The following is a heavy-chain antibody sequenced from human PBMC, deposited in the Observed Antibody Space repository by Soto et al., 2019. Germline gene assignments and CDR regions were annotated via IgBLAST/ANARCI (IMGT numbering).Heavy chain of an antibody. Sequence: EVHLVEPGGGLVKPGGSLRLSCAVSGFTVSSAWMTWVRQAPGKGLEWVARIKSKTDGGTTDYAAPVRGRSTISRDDSKNTLYLQIDSLKTEDTAVYYCTTSPDPWGYWGQGTLVTVSS. CDR2: IKSKTDGGTT. CDR1: GFTVSSAW. D-gene: IGHD3-16*01. V-gene: IGHV3-15*01. J-gene: IGHJ4*02. CDR3: TTSPDPWGY.